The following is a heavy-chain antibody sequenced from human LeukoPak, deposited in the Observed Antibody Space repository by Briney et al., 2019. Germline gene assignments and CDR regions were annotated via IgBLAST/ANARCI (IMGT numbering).Heavy chain of an antibody. CDR3: ARDSWDYYGSGSYYRNYYYYGMDV. D-gene: IGHD3-10*01. J-gene: IGHJ6*04. V-gene: IGHV3-7*03. CDR2: IKQDGSEK. CDR1: GFTFSSYW. Sequence: GGSLRLSCAASGFTFSSYWMSWVRQAPGKGLEWVANIKQDGSEKYYVDSVKGRFTISRDNAKNSLYLQMNSLRAEDTAVCYCARDSWDYYGSGSYYRNYYYYGMDVWGKGTTVTVSS.